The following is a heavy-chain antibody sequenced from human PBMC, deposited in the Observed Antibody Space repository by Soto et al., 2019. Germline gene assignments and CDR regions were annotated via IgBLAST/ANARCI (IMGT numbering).Heavy chain of an antibody. V-gene: IGHV3-9*01. CDR2: ISWNSGSI. CDR1: GFTFDDYA. CDR3: ARDQLYYNDISGRPLNAFDV. D-gene: IGHD3-22*01. J-gene: IGHJ3*01. Sequence: PGGSLILSCAASGFTFDDYAMHWVRQAPGKGLEWVSGISWNSGSIGYADSVKGRFTISRDNAKNSLYLQMNSLRAEDTALYYCARDQLYYNDISGRPLNAFDVWGQGTMVTVSS.